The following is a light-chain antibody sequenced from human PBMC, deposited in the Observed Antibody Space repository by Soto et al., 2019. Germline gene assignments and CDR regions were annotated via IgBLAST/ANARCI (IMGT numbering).Light chain of an antibody. V-gene: IGKV3-15*01. CDR3: QQYNIWPPMT. J-gene: IGKJ5*01. CDR2: GAS. CDR1: QSVYSY. Sequence: EILMTQSPATLSVSPGDRATLSCRASQSVYSYLAWYQQKPGQAPRLLIHGASTRANGIPARFSGSGSGTEFTLTISSLQSGDSASYYCQQYNIWPPMTFGQGTRLEIK.